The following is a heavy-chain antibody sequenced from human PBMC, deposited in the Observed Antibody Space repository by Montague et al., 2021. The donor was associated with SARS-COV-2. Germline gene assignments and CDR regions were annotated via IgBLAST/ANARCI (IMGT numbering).Heavy chain of an antibody. V-gene: IGHV3-48*03. CDR3: ARDRDWDDWCGMDV. D-gene: IGHD2-21*01. CDR1: GFIFSSYE. Sequence: SLRLSCSASGFIFSSYEMNWVRQAPGKGLEWISYISSSGGGSTKXYTDSVKGRFTISRDNAKNSQYLQMNSLRVEDTAIYYCARDRDWDDWCGMDVWGQGTTVTVSS. CDR2: ISSSGGGSTK. J-gene: IGHJ6*02.